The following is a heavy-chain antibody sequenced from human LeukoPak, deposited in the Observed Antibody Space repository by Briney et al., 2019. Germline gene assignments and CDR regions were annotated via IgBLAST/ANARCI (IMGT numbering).Heavy chain of an antibody. CDR3: ARHSLIVTTPFDY. J-gene: IGHJ4*02. Sequence: GASVKVSCKASGYTFISYYIHWVRQAPGQGLQGMGLINPSSGNTSYAQHFQGRVTMTRDTSTSTVYMELSSLRSEDTAVYYCARHSLIVTTPFDYWGQGTLVTVPS. CDR2: INPSSGNT. D-gene: IGHD1-20*01. V-gene: IGHV1-46*01. CDR1: GYTFISYY.